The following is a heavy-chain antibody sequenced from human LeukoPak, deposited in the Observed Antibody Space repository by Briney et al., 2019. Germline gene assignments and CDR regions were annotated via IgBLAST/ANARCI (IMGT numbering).Heavy chain of an antibody. J-gene: IGHJ4*02. CDR2: ISSSSSYI. CDR3: ARVYDSSGYAFDY. CDR1: GFTFSSYS. D-gene: IGHD3-22*01. V-gene: IGHV3-21*01. Sequence: PGGSLRLSCAASGFTFSSYSMNWVRQAPGKGLEWVSSISSSSSYIYYADSVKGRFTISRDNAKNSLYLQMNSLRAEDTAVYYCARVYDSSGYAFDYWGQGTLVTVSP.